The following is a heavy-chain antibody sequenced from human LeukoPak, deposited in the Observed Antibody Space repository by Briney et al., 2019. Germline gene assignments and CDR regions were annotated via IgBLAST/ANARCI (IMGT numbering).Heavy chain of an antibody. J-gene: IGHJ4*02. D-gene: IGHD1-1*01. CDR3: ARASLQLDY. CDR2: ISTTSGFT. CDR1: GFTFSSYA. Sequence: KPGGSLRLSCAASGFTFSSYALSWVRQAPGKGLEWVAYISTTSGFTKYADSVRGRFTISRDNAKNSLYLQMNSLRAEDTAVYYCARASLQLDYWGQGTLVTVSS. V-gene: IGHV3-11*05.